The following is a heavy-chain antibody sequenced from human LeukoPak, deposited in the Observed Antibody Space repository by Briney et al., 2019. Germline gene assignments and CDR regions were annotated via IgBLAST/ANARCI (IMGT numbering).Heavy chain of an antibody. J-gene: IGHJ4*02. Sequence: PGGSLRLSCAASGFSLSSYAMSWVRQAPGKGLEWVSAISSSDDGTYHAGSVRGRFTISRDSSKNTLYLQMNNLRAEDTAVYYCAKVGYSSSWFFDYWGQGTLVTVSS. D-gene: IGHD6-13*01. CDR1: GFSLSSYA. CDR2: ISSSDDGT. V-gene: IGHV3-23*01. CDR3: AKVGYSSSWFFDY.